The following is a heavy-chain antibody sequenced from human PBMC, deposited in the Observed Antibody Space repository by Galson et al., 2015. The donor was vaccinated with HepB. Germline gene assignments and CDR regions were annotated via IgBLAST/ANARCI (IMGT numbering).Heavy chain of an antibody. CDR1: GGTFSSYT. J-gene: IGHJ6*02. CDR2: IIPILGIA. D-gene: IGHD3-22*01. CDR3: ARDAARGLGGYYFYYYYGMDV. V-gene: IGHV1-69*04. Sequence: SVKVSCKASGGTFSSYTISWVRQAPGQGLEWMGRIIPILGIANYAQKFQGRVTITADKSTSTAYMELSSLRSEDTAVYYCARDAARGLGGYYFYYYYGMDVWGQGTTVTVSS.